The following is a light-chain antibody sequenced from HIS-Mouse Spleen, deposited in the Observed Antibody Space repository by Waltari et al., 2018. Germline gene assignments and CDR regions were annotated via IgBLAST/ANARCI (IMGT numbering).Light chain of an antibody. Sequence: AIRMTQSPSSLSASTGDRVTITCRPSQGISSYLAWYQQKPGKAPKLLIYAASSLQSGVPSRFSGSGSGTDFTLTISCLQSEDFATYYCQQYYSYPPWTFGQGTKVEIK. CDR2: AAS. CDR3: QQYYSYPPWT. J-gene: IGKJ1*01. CDR1: QGISSY. V-gene: IGKV1-8*01.